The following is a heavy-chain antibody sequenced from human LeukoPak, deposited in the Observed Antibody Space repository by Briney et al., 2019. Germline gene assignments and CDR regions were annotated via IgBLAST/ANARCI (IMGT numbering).Heavy chain of an antibody. CDR3: ARGGIYCSSTSCAFPMGGY. CDR1: GFTFSSYA. D-gene: IGHD2-2*01. V-gene: IGHV3-30-3*01. Sequence: GGSLRLSCAASGFTFSSYAMHCVRQAPGKGLEWVAVISYDGSNKYYADSVKGRFTISRDNSKNTLYLQMNSLRAEDTAVYYCARGGIYCSSTSCAFPMGGYWGQGTLVTVSS. CDR2: ISYDGSNK. J-gene: IGHJ4*02.